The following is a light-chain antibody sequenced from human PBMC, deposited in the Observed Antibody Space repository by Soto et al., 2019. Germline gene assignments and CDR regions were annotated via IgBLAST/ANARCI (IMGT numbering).Light chain of an antibody. V-gene: IGKV1-39*01. CDR2: AAS. Sequence: DIQMTQSPSSLSASVGDRVIITCRASQSISNHLNWYQQKPGKAPKLLIFAASSLQSGVPSRFSGSRSGPDFTLTISSLQPEDFATYYCQQSYSSPPTFGQGPRGIS. CDR3: QQSYSSPPT. J-gene: IGKJ1*01. CDR1: QSISNH.